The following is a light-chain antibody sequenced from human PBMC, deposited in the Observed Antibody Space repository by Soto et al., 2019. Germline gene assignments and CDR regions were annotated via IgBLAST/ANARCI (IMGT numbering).Light chain of an antibody. Sequence: AIRMTQSPSSLSASTGDRVTITCRASQAISTYLAWYQQKAGKAPTLLIYAATTLQSGVPSRFSGSGSGTDFTLTISSLQSEDVATYYCQQSYGNVRTFGQGTKVEIK. J-gene: IGKJ1*01. CDR3: QQSYGNVRT. CDR1: QAISTY. CDR2: AAT. V-gene: IGKV1-8*01.